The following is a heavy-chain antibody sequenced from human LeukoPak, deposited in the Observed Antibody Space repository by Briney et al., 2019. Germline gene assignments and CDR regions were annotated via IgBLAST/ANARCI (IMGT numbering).Heavy chain of an antibody. J-gene: IGHJ4*02. CDR1: GFTFSSYG. V-gene: IGHV3-21*06. CDR2: VSSTSINI. D-gene: IGHD4-17*01. Sequence: GGSLRLSCAASGFTFSSYGMNWVRQAPGKGLEWVSSVSSTSINIDYADSVKGRFTISRDNAKNSVSLQMNSLRAEDTAVYYCVRSGLRPLDSWGQGTLVAVSS. CDR3: VRSGLRPLDS.